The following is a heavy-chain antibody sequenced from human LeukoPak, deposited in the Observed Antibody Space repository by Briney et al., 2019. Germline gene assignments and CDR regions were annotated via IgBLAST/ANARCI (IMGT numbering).Heavy chain of an antibody. D-gene: IGHD6-13*01. V-gene: IGHV4-59*08. J-gene: IGHJ5*02. Sequence: PSETLSLTCTVSGGSISSYYWSWIRQPPGKGLEWIGYIYYSGSTNYNPSLKSRVTISVDTSKSQFSLKLSSVTAADTAVYYCARAAAAGTRYNWFDPWGQGTLVTVSS. CDR1: GGSISSYY. CDR3: ARAAAAGTRYNWFDP. CDR2: IYYSGST.